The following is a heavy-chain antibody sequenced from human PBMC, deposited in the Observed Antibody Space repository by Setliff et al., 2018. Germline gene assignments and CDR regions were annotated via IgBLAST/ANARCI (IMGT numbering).Heavy chain of an antibody. V-gene: IGHV4-34*01. CDR1: GESFDTYY. CDR2: INQSGSG. J-gene: IGHJ3*01. D-gene: IGHD1-1*01. CDR3: RQAVVGRDVFDV. Sequence: SETLSLTCNVYGESFDTYYWSWIRQPPGKGLEWFGEINQSGSGDYNPSFKGRVTISVDTSKKQFSLTLSSVTAADTALYYCRQAVVGRDVFDVWGQGTVVTVSS.